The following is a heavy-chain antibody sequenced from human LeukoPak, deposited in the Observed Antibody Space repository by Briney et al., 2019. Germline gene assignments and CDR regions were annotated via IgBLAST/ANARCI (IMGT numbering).Heavy chain of an antibody. CDR3: ARERSYGYDY. D-gene: IGHD5-18*01. CDR1: GGSISSYY. V-gene: IGHV4-59*01. J-gene: IGHJ4*02. CDR2: IYYSGST. Sequence: SETLSLTCTVSGGSISSYYWSWLRQPPGKGLEWIGYIYYSGSTNYNPSLKSRVTISVDTSKNQFSLKLSSVTAADTAVYYCARERSYGYDYWGQGTLVTVSS.